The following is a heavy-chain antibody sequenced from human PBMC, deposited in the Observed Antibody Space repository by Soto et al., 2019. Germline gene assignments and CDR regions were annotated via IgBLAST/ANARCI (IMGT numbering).Heavy chain of an antibody. J-gene: IGHJ4*02. CDR3: VGGEAV. Sequence: ASVKVSCKASGYTFTDYYMHWVRQAPGQGLEWMGWINTNNGGTIYAPKFQGRVTMTRDTSISTAYMEMSSLRSDDTAVYYCVGGEAVWGQGTLVTVSS. D-gene: IGHD1-26*01. CDR1: GYTFTDYY. V-gene: IGHV1-2*02. CDR2: INTNNGGT.